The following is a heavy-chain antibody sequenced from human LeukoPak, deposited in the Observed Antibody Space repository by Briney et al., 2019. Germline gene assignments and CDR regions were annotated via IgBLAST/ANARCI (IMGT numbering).Heavy chain of an antibody. D-gene: IGHD6-13*01. V-gene: IGHV1-2*02. Sequence: ASVKVSCKASGYTFTGYYMHWVRQAPGQGLEWMGWINPNSGGTNYAQKFQGRVTMTRDTSISTAYMELSRLRSDDTAVYYCARPHGSSSWYDYWGQGTLVTVSS. CDR1: GYTFTGYY. CDR3: ARPHGSSSWYDY. J-gene: IGHJ4*02. CDR2: INPNSGGT.